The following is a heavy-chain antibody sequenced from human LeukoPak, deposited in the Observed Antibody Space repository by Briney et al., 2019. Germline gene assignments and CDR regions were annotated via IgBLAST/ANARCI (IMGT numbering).Heavy chain of an antibody. D-gene: IGHD6-13*01. CDR1: GYTFTSYY. J-gene: IGHJ4*02. CDR3: AREGSSWFQFDY. Sequence: ASVKLSCKASGYTFTSYYMHWVRQAPGQGLEWMGIINPSGGSTSYAQKFQDRVTMTTDTSTSTVYMELSSLISEDTAVYYCAREGSSWFQFDYWGQGTLVTVSS. V-gene: IGHV1-46*01. CDR2: INPSGGST.